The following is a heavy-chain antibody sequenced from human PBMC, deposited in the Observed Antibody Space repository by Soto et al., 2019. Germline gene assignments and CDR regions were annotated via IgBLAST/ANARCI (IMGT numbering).Heavy chain of an antibody. Sequence: EVQLVESGGDLVQPGGSLRLSCAASGFTFSSFGMNWVRQAPGKGLEWISYISASTTTQYYADSVKGRFTISRDNAEDSLYLQMHSLRDEDTAVYYCARVLSRDGYHFDNRGQGTLVTVSS. CDR1: GFTFSSFG. CDR2: ISASTTTQ. CDR3: ARVLSRDGYHFDN. V-gene: IGHV3-48*02. D-gene: IGHD5-18*01. J-gene: IGHJ4*02.